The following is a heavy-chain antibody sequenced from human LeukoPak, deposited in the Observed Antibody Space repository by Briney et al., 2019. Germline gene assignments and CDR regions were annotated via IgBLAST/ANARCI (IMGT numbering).Heavy chain of an antibody. V-gene: IGHV3-23*01. CDR1: GFTFSSYA. J-gene: IGHJ4*02. Sequence: GGSLRLSCAASGFTFSSYAMSWVRQAPGKGLEWVSAISGSGGSTYYADSVKGRFTISRDNSKNTLYLQMNSLKTEDTAVYYCTPHWITMVRGVTDYWDQGTLVTVSS. CDR3: TPHWITMVRGVTDY. D-gene: IGHD3-10*01. CDR2: ISGSGGST.